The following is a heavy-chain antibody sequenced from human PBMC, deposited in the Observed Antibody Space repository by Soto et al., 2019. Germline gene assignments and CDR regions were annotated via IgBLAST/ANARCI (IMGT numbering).Heavy chain of an antibody. Sequence: GESLKISCKGSVYTFSAYWITWVRQMPGEGLEWMGRIDPSDSYTNYGPSFQGHVTFSADKSISTAYLQWDSLKASDTAMYYCGLKSGSPGDYYAGMDVWGQGTTVTVS. CDR2: IDPSDSYT. CDR1: VYTFSAYW. V-gene: IGHV5-10-1*01. CDR3: GLKSGSPGDYYAGMDV. D-gene: IGHD1-26*01. J-gene: IGHJ6*02.